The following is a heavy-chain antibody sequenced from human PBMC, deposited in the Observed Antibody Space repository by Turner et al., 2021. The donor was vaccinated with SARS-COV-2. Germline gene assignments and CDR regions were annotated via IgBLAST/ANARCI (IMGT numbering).Heavy chain of an antibody. Sequence: EVQLVESGGGLVQPGGSLRLSCYASTFTFSNYEMNWVRQAPGKGLEWLSDMNQSGSTRHDADSVKGRFTISRDNAKSSLSLHMNSLKVEDTAVYYCARGGWLEYYHGMDVWGQGTTVIVSS. D-gene: IGHD6-19*01. CDR2: MNQSGSTR. CDR1: TFTFSNYE. J-gene: IGHJ6*02. V-gene: IGHV3-48*03. CDR3: ARGGWLEYYHGMDV.